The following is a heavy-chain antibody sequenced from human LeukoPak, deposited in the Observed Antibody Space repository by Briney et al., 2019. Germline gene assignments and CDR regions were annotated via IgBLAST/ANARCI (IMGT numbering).Heavy chain of an antibody. CDR2: IRYDGSNK. CDR1: GFTFSRYE. Sequence: GGSLRLSWAASGFTFSRYEMNWVRQAPGKVLGWVTFIRYDGSNKSYGDSVKGRFNISRDNSKNTLYLQMNSLRAEDMAVYYCTKNPGRVGGIIDYWGQGTLVTVSS. D-gene: IGHD1-14*01. V-gene: IGHV3-30*02. J-gene: IGHJ4*02. CDR3: TKNPGRVGGIIDY.